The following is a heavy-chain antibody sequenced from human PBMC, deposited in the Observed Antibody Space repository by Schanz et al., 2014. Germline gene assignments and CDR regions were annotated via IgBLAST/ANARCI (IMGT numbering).Heavy chain of an antibody. CDR1: GYTFTSYG. CDR2: ISAYNGNT. Sequence: QVQLVQSGAEVKKPGASVKVSCKASGYTFTSYGISWVRQAPGQGLEWMAWISAYNGNTKYAQRLQDRVTVTTDTSTSTAYMELRSLRSDDTAVYYCARDLATTGNNWFDPWGQGILVTVSS. V-gene: IGHV1-18*04. D-gene: IGHD1-1*01. CDR3: ARDLATTGNNWFDP. J-gene: IGHJ5*02.